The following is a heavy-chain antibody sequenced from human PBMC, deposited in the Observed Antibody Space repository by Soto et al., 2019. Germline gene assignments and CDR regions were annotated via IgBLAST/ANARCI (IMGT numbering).Heavy chain of an antibody. Sequence: SETLSLTCIVSGGSISSSSYYWGWIRQPPGKGLEWIGSIYYSGSTYYNPSLKSRVTISVDTSKNQFSLKLSSVTAADTAVYYCASPLTSGSYYNRPPFGYYYYGMDVWGQGTTVTVSS. D-gene: IGHD3-10*01. V-gene: IGHV4-39*01. CDR1: GGSISSSSYY. J-gene: IGHJ6*02. CDR3: ASPLTSGSYYNRPPFGYYYYGMDV. CDR2: IYYSGST.